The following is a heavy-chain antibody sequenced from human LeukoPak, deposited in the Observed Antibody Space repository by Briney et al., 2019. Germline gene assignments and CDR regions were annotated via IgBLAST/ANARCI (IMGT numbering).Heavy chain of an antibody. Sequence: SETLSLTCTVSGGSISSSSYYWGWIRQPPGKGLEWIGSIYYSGSTYYNPSLKSRVTISVDTSKNQFSLKLSSVTAADTAVYYCARSITMVRGVIISDAFDIWGQGTMVTVSS. CDR1: GGSISSSSYY. V-gene: IGHV4-39*01. D-gene: IGHD3-10*01. J-gene: IGHJ3*02. CDR2: IYYSGST. CDR3: ARSITMVRGVIISDAFDI.